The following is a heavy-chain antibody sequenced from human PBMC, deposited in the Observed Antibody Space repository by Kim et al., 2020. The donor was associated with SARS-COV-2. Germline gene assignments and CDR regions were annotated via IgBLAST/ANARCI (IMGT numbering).Heavy chain of an antibody. D-gene: IGHD3-16*01. CDR2: TT. V-gene: IGHV3-15*01. CDR3: TTASLGAFDI. Sequence: TTDYAAPEKGRFTISRDDSKNTLYLQMNSLKTEDTAVYYCTTASLGAFDIWGQGTMVTVSS. J-gene: IGHJ3*02.